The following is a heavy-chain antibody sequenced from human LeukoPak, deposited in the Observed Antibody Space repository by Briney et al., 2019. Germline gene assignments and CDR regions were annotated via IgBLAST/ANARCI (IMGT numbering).Heavy chain of an antibody. CDR3: ARGWSGYYNAIDV. D-gene: IGHD3-3*01. V-gene: IGHV3-33*01. CDR1: GFSFSSHG. J-gene: IGHJ6*02. CDR2: IWYDGSKK. Sequence: GGSLRLSCAASGFSFSSHGMHWVRQAPGKGLEWVAVIWYDGSKKYHADSVKGRFTISRDNSEDTLYLQMNSLRAEDTALYYCARGWSGYYNAIDVWGLGTTVTVSS.